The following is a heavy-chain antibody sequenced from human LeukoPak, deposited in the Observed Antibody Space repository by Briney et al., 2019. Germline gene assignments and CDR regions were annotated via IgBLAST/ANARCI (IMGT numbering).Heavy chain of an antibody. V-gene: IGHV4-59*11. CDR1: GGSLNNHY. Sequence: SETLSLTCTVSGGSLNNHYWCWIRQPPGKGLEWIGYIYYNGNTNYNSSLRSRVAISVDTSKNQFSLMLTSVTAADTAVYYCARGGWYSLYWGQGILVTVSS. D-gene: IGHD6-19*01. CDR2: IYYNGNT. CDR3: ARGGWYSLY. J-gene: IGHJ4*02.